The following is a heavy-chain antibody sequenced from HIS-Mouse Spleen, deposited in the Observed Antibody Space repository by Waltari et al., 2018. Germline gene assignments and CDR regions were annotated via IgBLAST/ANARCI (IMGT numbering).Heavy chain of an antibody. V-gene: IGHV3-53*02. CDR1: GFTVSSNY. J-gene: IGHJ2*01. CDR3: ARDHGDSSSWYWYFDL. D-gene: IGHD6-13*01. CDR2: IYSGSST. Sequence: EVQLVETGGGLIQPGGSLRLSCAASGFTVSSNYMSWVRQAPGKGQVWVSVIYSGSSTYSADTVKGRFTISRDKSKNTLYLQMNSLRAEDTAVYYCARDHGDSSSWYWYFDLWGRGTLVTVSS.